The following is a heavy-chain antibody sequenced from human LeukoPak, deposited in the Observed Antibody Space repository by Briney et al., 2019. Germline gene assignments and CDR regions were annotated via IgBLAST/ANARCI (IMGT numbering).Heavy chain of an antibody. Sequence: ASVKVSCKASGYTLTGYYMHWVRQAPGQGLEWMGWINPNSGGTNYAQKFQGRVTMTRDTSISTAYMELSRLRSDDTAVYYCARGYCSGGSCFETNFDYWGQGTLVTVSS. CDR2: INPNSGGT. CDR1: GYTLTGYY. D-gene: IGHD2-15*01. CDR3: ARGYCSGGSCFETNFDY. J-gene: IGHJ4*02. V-gene: IGHV1-2*02.